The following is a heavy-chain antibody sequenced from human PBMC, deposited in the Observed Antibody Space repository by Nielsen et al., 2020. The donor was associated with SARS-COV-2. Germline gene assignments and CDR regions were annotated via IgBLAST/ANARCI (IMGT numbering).Heavy chain of an antibody. V-gene: IGHV3-9*01. CDR3: AKDGGDGYSSSWRAFDI. CDR2: ISWNSGSI. CDR1: GFTFDAYA. Sequence: GGSLRLSCAASGFTFDAYAMHWVRQAPGKGLEWVSGISWNSGSIGYADSVKGRFTISRDNAKNSLYLQMNSLRAEDTALYYCAKDGGDGYSSSWRAFDIWGQGTMVTVSS. J-gene: IGHJ3*02. D-gene: IGHD6-13*01.